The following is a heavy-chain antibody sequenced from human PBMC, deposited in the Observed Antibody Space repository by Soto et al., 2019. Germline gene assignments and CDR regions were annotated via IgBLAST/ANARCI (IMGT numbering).Heavy chain of an antibody. CDR1: GGSISSYY. CDR2: IYYSGST. J-gene: IGHJ4*02. CDR3: ARQRIREVYYFDY. D-gene: IGHD1-20*01. V-gene: IGHV4-59*08. Sequence: PSETLSLTCTVSGGSISSYYWSWIRQPPGKGLEWIGYIYYSGSTNYNPSLKSRVTISVDTSKNQFSLKLSSVTAADTAVYYCARQRIREVYYFDYWGQGTLVTVSS.